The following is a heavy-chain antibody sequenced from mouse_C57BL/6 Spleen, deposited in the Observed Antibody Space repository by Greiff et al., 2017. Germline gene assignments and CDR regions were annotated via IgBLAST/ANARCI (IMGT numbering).Heavy chain of an antibody. CDR3: ARRDDTTAVPWDY. V-gene: IGHV8-12*01. CDR2: IDWDDDK. Sequence: QVTLKVSGPGILQSSQTLSLTCSFSGFSLSTSGMGVSWIRQPSGKGLEWLAHIDWDDDKRYNPSLKRRLTIAKDTSRNQVFLKITSVDTADTATYDCARRDDTTAVPWDYWGQGTSVTVSS. D-gene: IGHD1-1*01. J-gene: IGHJ4*01. CDR1: GFSLSTSGMG.